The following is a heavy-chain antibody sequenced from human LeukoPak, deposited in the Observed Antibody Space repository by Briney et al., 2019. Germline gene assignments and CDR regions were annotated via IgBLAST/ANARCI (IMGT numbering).Heavy chain of an antibody. D-gene: IGHD6-13*01. J-gene: IGHJ4*02. CDR1: GFTVSSNY. CDR2: IYSGGST. Sequence: GGSLRLSCAASGFTVSSNYMSWVRQAPGKGLEWVSVIYSGGSTYYADSVKGRFTISRDNSKNTLYLQMNSLRAEDTAVYYCARDPAAAGTEFSGYVYWGQGTLVTVSS. V-gene: IGHV3-53*01. CDR3: ARDPAAAGTEFSGYVY.